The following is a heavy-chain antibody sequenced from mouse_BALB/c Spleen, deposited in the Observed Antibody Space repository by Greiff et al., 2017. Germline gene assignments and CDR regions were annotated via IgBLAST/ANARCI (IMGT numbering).Heavy chain of an antibody. V-gene: IGHV1-80*01. CDR3: NVVRLYAMDY. CDR2: IYPGDGDT. CDR1: GYAFSSYW. Sequence: VQLQQSGAELVRPGSSVKISCKASGYAFSSYWMNWVKQRPGQGLEWIGQIYPGDGDTNYNGKFKGKATLTADKSSSTAYMQLSSLTSEDTAVYYCNVVRLYAMDYWGQGTSVTVSS. D-gene: IGHD1-1*02. J-gene: IGHJ4*01.